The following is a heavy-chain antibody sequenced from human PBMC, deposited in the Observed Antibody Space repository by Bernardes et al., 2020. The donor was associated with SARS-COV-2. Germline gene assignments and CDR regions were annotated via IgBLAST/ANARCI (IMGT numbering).Heavy chain of an antibody. CDR1: GGSFSGYY. CDR2: INHSGST. CDR3: ARGRSGQLERRRGWRAFDI. Sequence: SETLSLTCAVYGGSFSGYYWSWIRQPPGKGLEWIGEINHSGSTNYNPSLKSRVTISVDTSKNQFSLKLSSVTAADTAVYYCARGRSGQLERRRGWRAFDIWGQGTMVTVSS. J-gene: IGHJ3*02. V-gene: IGHV4-34*01. D-gene: IGHD1-1*01.